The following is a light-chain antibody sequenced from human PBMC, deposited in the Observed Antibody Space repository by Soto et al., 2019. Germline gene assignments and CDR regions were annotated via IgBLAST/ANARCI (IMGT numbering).Light chain of an antibody. J-gene: IGLJ7*01. CDR2: EVS. CDR1: SSDVGSYNL. CDR3: CSYAGTSTHSV. Sequence: QSVLTQPASVSGSPGQSITISCTGTSSDVGSYNLVSWYQQHPGKAPKLIISEVSKRPSGISDRFSGSKSGSTASLTISGLQAEDEDEYYCCSYAGTSTHSVFGGGTQLTVL. V-gene: IGLV2-23*02.